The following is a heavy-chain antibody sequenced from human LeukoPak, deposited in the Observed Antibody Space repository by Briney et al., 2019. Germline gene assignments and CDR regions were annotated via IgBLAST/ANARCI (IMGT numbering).Heavy chain of an antibody. CDR1: GGSISSSSYY. D-gene: IGHD1-26*01. V-gene: IGHV4-39*07. Sequence: SETLSLTCTVSGGSISSSSYYWGWIRQPPGKGLEWIGSIYYSGSTYYNPSLKSRVTISVDTSKNQFSLKLSSVTAADTAVYYCARDLTPGIVGAPHYYYYGMDVWGQGTTVTVSS. J-gene: IGHJ6*02. CDR2: IYYSGST. CDR3: ARDLTPGIVGAPHYYYYGMDV.